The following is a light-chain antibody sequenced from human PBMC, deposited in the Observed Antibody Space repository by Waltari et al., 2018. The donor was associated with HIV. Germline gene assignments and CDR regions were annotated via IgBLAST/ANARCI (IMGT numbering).Light chain of an antibody. CDR3: AAWDDSLNGWV. CDR2: SNN. Sequence: QSVLTQPPSASGTPGQRVTISCSGSSSNIGRNTVNWYQQLPGTAPKLLIYSNNQRPSGVPDRVSGSKSGTSVSLAISGLQSEDDTDYYCAAWDDSLNGWVFGGGTKLTVL. V-gene: IGLV1-44*01. CDR1: SSNIGRNT. J-gene: IGLJ3*02.